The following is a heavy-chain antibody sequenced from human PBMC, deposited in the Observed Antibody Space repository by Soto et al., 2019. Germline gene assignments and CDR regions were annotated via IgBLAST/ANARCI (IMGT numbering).Heavy chain of an antibody. D-gene: IGHD3-16*01. CDR1: GGSISSGGYY. CDR2: IYYSGSI. CDR3: TVAYYDNDGYILDS. Sequence: SETLSVTWTGSGGSISSGGYYWSWLLQHPGKGLEWIGYIYYSGSINYNPSLKSRVIISVDTAKNQFSLKLSSVTAADTAVYYCTVAYYDNDGYILDSWGQGTSVTGSS. J-gene: IGHJ5*01. V-gene: IGHV4-31*02.